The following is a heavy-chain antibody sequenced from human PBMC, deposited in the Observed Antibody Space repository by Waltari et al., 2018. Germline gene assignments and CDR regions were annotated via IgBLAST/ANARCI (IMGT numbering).Heavy chain of an antibody. J-gene: IGHJ5*02. CDR2: ISYSGIT. CDR3: ARFSKSANWIDP. CDR1: GGSISSSGSY. V-gene: IGHV4-39*01. D-gene: IGHD3-3*02. Sequence: QLQLQEPGPGLVKPSETLSLTCTVAGGSISSSGSYWGWIRQTPGKGLEWIGSISYSGITYHNTSLVSRVTISVATPNNQFSLKLTSVIAAETAVFYCARFSKSANWIDPWGQGTLVTVSS.